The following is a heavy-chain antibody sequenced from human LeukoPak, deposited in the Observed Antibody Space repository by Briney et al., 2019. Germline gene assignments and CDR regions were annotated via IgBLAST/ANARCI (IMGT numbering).Heavy chain of an antibody. CDR2: LNPTSGNT. CDR3: ARRYGGLDY. D-gene: IGHD1-26*01. Sequence: ASVKVSCKASGCTFTSYDINWVRQAPGQGLEWMGWLNPTSGNTAFAQKFQGRVTLTRNTSLNTAYMDLKSLKSEDTAVYYCARRYGGLDYWGQGTLVTVSS. J-gene: IGHJ4*02. CDR1: GCTFTSYD. V-gene: IGHV1-8*01.